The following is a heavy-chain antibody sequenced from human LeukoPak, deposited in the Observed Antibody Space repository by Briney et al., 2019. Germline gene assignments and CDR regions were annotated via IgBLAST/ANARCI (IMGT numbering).Heavy chain of an antibody. CDR1: GFIFSNYA. D-gene: IGHD7-27*01. J-gene: IGHJ4*02. CDR3: AIDPNWGTHS. CDR2: ISDSGGRT. Sequence: GGSLGLSCAASGFIFSNYAMSWVRQAPRKGLEWVSTISDSGGRTYYADSVKGRFTISRDNSKNALYLQMNSLRVEDTAVYYCAIDPNWGTHSWGQGVLVTVSS. V-gene: IGHV3-23*01.